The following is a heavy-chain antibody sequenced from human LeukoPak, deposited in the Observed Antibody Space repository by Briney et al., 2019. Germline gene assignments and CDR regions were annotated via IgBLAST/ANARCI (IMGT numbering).Heavy chain of an antibody. CDR3: ARDSSGSYYGDDAFDI. D-gene: IGHD1-26*01. CDR2: IYSGGST. CDR1: GFTVSSNY. J-gene: IGHJ3*02. V-gene: IGHV3-66*01. Sequence: QSGGSLRLSCAASGFTVSSNYMSWVRQAPGKGLEWVSVIYSGGSTYYADSVKGRFTISRDNSKNTLYLQMNSLRAEDTAVYYCARDSSGSYYGDDAFDIWGQGTMVTVSS.